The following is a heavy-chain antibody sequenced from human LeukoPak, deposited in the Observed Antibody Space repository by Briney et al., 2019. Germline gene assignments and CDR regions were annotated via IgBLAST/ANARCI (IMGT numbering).Heavy chain of an antibody. CDR3: ARDNSGWSLDP. D-gene: IGHD6-19*01. J-gene: IGHJ5*02. CDR1: GFTFSSYE. Sequence: GGSLRLSCAASGFTFSSYEMNWVREAPGKGLEWVSYISDSGRTIKYADSVKGRFTVSRDNAKNSLYLQMNSLRAEDTAVYYCARDNSGWSLDPWGQGTLVTVSS. V-gene: IGHV3-48*03. CDR2: ISDSGRTI.